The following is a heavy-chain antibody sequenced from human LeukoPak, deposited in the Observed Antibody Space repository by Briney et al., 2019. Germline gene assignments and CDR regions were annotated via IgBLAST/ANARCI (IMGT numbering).Heavy chain of an antibody. CDR2: INPNSGDT. D-gene: IGHD3-22*01. CDR1: GYTFTGYY. CDR3: ARELNYDSSGYYFDY. Sequence: ASVKVSCKASGYTFTGYYVHWMRQAPGQGLEWVGWINPNSGDTEYGQKFQGRVTMTRDTSIATTYMEMTRLAPDDTAVYYCARELNYDSSGYYFDYWGQGTLVTVSS. J-gene: IGHJ4*02. V-gene: IGHV1-2*02.